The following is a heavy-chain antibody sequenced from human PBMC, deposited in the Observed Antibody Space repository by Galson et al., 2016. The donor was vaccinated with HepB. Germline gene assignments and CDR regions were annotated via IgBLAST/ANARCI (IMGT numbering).Heavy chain of an antibody. CDR3: ARDLSGPDY. V-gene: IGHV3-74*01. CDR2: IEPDGSGP. J-gene: IGHJ4*02. Sequence: SLRLSCATSGFTFTHHQMHWVRQVPGKGLVWVSRIEPDGSGPIYADSVKGRFTISRDNAENTLYLQMNSLRADDTAVYYCARDLSGPDYWGQGTLVTVSS. CDR1: GFTFTHHQ.